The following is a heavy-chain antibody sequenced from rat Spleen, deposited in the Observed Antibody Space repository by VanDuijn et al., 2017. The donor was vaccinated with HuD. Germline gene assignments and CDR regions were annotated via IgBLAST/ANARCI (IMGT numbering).Heavy chain of an antibody. V-gene: IGHV5-25*01. CDR1: GFTFSNYD. J-gene: IGHJ3*01. CDR2: ISASGDNT. CDR3: ATHGGLYNWFAY. Sequence: EVHLVESGGDLVQPGRSLKLSCVVSGFTFSNYDMAWVRQAPTKGLEWVASISASGDNTYYRDSAKGRFTVSRDDAKSTLYLQMDSLRSEDTATYYCATHGGLYNWFAYWGQGTLVTVSS.